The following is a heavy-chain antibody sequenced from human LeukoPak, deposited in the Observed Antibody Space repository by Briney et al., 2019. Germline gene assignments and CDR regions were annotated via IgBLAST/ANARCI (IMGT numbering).Heavy chain of an antibody. CDR1: GFTFSIYA. CDR3: ARDPTGGRFGEFLS. CDR2: ISGSGGST. V-gene: IGHV3-23*01. D-gene: IGHD3-10*01. Sequence: GGSLRLSCAASGFTFSIYAMSWVRQAPGKGLEWVSSISGSGGSTDYADSVKGRFTISRDNSRNTLYLQMNSLRAEDTALYYCARDPTGGRFGEFLSWGQGTLVTVSS. J-gene: IGHJ5*02.